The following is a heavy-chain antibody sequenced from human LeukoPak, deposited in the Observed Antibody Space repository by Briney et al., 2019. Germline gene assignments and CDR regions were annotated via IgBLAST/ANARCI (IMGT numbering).Heavy chain of an antibody. V-gene: IGHV3-11*05. CDR3: ATDSRNYYGSGTYYRGAYFFDF. D-gene: IGHD3-10*01. Sequence: KPGGSLRLSCAASGFTFSDYYMSWIRQAPGKGLEWVSYISSSSSYTNYADSVKGRFTVSRDNAKKSLFLQMNSLRAEDTAVYYCATDSRNYYGSGTYYRGAYFFDFWGQGTLVTVSS. J-gene: IGHJ4*02. CDR2: ISSSSSYT. CDR1: GFTFSDYY.